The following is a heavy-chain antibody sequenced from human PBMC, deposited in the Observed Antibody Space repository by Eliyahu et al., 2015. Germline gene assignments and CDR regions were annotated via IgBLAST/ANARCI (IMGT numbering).Heavy chain of an antibody. V-gene: IGHV3-9*01. CDR2: ISWNSGTI. CDR3: AKEGRLHLGGIFTNNWFDP. Sequence: EVQLVESGGGLVQPGRSLRLSCAASGXPFDAYAXPWVRQAPGKGLEWVSGISWNSGTIAYADSVKGRFTISRDNVKNSLYLQMNSLRAEDTALYYCAKEGRLHLGGIFTNNWFDPWGQGTLVTVSS. J-gene: IGHJ5*02. CDR1: GXPFDAYA. D-gene: IGHD4-11*01.